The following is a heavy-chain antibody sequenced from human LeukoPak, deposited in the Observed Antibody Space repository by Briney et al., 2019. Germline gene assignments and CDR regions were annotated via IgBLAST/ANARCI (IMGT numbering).Heavy chain of an antibody. J-gene: IGHJ4*02. CDR2: TRNKANSYTT. D-gene: IGHD2-21*02. CDR1: GFTFSDHY. Sequence: GESLRLSCAASGFTFSDHYMDWVRQAPGKGLEWVGRTRNKANSYTTEYAASVKGRFTISRDDSKNSLYLQMNSLKTEDTAVYYCATTSAYCGDDCYWRGYYFDYWGQGTLVTVSS. V-gene: IGHV3-72*01. CDR3: ATTSAYCGDDCYWRGYYFDY.